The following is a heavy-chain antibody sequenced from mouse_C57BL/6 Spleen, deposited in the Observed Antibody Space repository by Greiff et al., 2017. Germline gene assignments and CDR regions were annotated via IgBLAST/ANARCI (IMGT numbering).Heavy chain of an antibody. D-gene: IGHD1-1*01. J-gene: IGHJ2*01. V-gene: IGHV3-6*01. CDR1: GYSITSGYY. CDR2: ISYDGSN. Sequence: EVQVVESGPGLVKPSQSLSLTCSVTGYSITSGYYWNWIRQFPGNKLEWMGYISYDGSNNYNPTLKNRISITRDTSKNQFFLKLNSVTTEDTATYYCARALITTVVAKGYFDYWGQGTTLTVSS. CDR3: ARALITTVVAKGYFDY.